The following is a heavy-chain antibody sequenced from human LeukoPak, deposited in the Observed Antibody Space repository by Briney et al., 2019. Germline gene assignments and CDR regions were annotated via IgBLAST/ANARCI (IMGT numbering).Heavy chain of an antibody. CDR3: ARGKQWLVLTWFDP. J-gene: IGHJ5*02. Sequence: PSETLSLTCAVYGGSFSGYYWSWIRQPPGKGLEWIGEINHSGSTNYNPSLKSRVTISVDTSKNQFSLKLSSVTAADTAVYYCARGKQWLVLTWFDPWGQGTLVTVSS. CDR2: INHSGST. D-gene: IGHD6-19*01. CDR1: GGSFSGYY. V-gene: IGHV4-34*01.